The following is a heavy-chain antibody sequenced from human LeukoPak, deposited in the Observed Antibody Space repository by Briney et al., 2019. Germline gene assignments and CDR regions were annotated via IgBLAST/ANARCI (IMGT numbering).Heavy chain of an antibody. D-gene: IGHD3-22*01. CDR3: ARASMGGYYYDSSGYYFPFDY. Sequence: PGGSLRLSCAASGFTFSSYSMNWVRQAPGKGLEWVSSISSSSSYIYYADSVKGRFTISRVNAKNSLYLQMNSLRAEDTAVYYCARASMGGYYYDSSGYYFPFDYWGQGTLVTVSS. V-gene: IGHV3-21*01. CDR2: ISSSSSYI. J-gene: IGHJ4*02. CDR1: GFTFSSYS.